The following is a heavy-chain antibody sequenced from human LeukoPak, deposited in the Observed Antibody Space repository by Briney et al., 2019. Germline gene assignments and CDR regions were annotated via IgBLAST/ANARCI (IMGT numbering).Heavy chain of an antibody. V-gene: IGHV4-34*01. Sequence: PSETLSLTCAVYGGSFSGFYWSWIRQPPGKGLEGIGQVSHRGSSNYNPSLKSRVTVSVDTSKNQVFMDLTSVPAADTATYYCARLPVGPKTRGAFDIWGQGTIVTVSS. D-gene: IGHD1-26*01. CDR1: GGSFSGFY. CDR3: ARLPVGPKTRGAFDI. J-gene: IGHJ3*02. CDR2: VSHRGSS.